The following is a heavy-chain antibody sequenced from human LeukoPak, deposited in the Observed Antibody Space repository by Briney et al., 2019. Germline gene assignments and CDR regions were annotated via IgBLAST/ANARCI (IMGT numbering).Heavy chain of an antibody. CDR1: GDXVSSKSAA. J-gene: IGHJ4*02. CDR3: ARGSLTGYSPWEY. V-gene: IGHV6-1*01. D-gene: IGHD3-9*01. Sequence: SQTLSLTCVISGDXVSSKSAAWNWIRQSPSRGLEWLGRTYYRSKWSNDYAVSVKSRITINPDTSKNQFSLQLNSVTPEDTAVYYCARGSLTGYSPWEYWGQGSLVTVSP. CDR2: TYYRSKWSN.